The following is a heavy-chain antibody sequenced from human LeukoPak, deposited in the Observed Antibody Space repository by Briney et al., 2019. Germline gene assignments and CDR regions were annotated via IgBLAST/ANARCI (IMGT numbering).Heavy chain of an antibody. D-gene: IGHD5-18*01. CDR1: GYTFTSYY. CDR2: INPSGGST. J-gene: IGHJ6*03. Sequence: GASVKVSCKASGYTFTSYYMHWVRQAPGQGLEWMGIINPSGGSTSYAQKFQSRVTMTRDTSTSTVYMELSSLRSEDTAVYYCARDLYDTPMGNYYYYMDVWGKGTTVTISS. V-gene: IGHV1-46*01. CDR3: ARDLYDTPMGNYYYYMDV.